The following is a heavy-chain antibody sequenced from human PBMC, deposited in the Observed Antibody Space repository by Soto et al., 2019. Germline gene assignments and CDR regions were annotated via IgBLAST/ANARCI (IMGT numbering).Heavy chain of an antibody. CDR1: GFTFSRYA. Sequence: EVHLLESGGGLVQPGGSLRLSCAASGFTFSRYAMSWVRQAPGKGLEWVSAIYSGGSTYYADSVKGRFTISRDNSKNTLYLQMNSLRAEDTAVYYCARAGTYYDSSGYFPYWGQGTLVTVAS. D-gene: IGHD3-22*01. J-gene: IGHJ4*02. CDR3: ARAGTYYDSSGYFPY. V-gene: IGHV3-23*05. CDR2: IYSGGST.